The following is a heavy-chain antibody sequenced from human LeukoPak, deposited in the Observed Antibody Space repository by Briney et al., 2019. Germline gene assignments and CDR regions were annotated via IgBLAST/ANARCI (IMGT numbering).Heavy chain of an antibody. J-gene: IGHJ5*02. D-gene: IGHD3-10*01. CDR2: IYSGGST. Sequence: GGSLRLSCAASGFTVSSNYMSWVRQAPGKGLEWVSVIYSGGSTYYADSVKGRFTISRDNSKNTLYLQMNSLRAEDTAVYYCARYYGSGSYYNRWFDPWGQGILVTVSS. CDR3: ARYYGSGSYYNRWFDP. V-gene: IGHV3-53*01. CDR1: GFTVSSNY.